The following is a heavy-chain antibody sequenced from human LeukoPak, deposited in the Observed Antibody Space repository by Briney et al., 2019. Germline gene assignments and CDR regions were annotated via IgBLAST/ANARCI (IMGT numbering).Heavy chain of an antibody. CDR1: GFTFSSYA. D-gene: IGHD3-10*01. CDR3: AYGSGSYYNVPDAFDI. V-gene: IGHV3-30-3*01. CDR2: ISYDGSNK. Sequence: GGSLRLSCAASGFTFSSYAMHWVSQAPGKGLEWVAVISYDGSNKYYADSVKGRFTISRDNSKNTLYLQMNSLRAEDTAVYYCAYGSGSYYNVPDAFDIWGQGTMVTVSS. J-gene: IGHJ3*02.